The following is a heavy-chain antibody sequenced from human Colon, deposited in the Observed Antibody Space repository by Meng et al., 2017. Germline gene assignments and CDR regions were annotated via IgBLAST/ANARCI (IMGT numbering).Heavy chain of an antibody. Sequence: QVPLRGSGPGLVKPSGPLSLTCAVSGGSISSSTWWSWVRQPPGKGLEWIGEIYHSGSTNYNPSLKSRVTISVDKSKNQFSLKLSSVTAADTAVYYCASFPPPGKQWLVTDYWGQGTLVTVSS. CDR1: GGSISSSTW. D-gene: IGHD6-19*01. CDR2: IYHSGST. J-gene: IGHJ4*02. V-gene: IGHV4-4*02. CDR3: ASFPPPGKQWLVTDY.